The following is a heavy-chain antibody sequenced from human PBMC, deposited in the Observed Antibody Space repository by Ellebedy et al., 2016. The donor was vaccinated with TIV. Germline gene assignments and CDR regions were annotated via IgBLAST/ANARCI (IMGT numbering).Heavy chain of an antibody. CDR1: GGSIISDDYY. D-gene: IGHD3-10*01. J-gene: IGHJ6*02. V-gene: IGHV4-30-4*01. Sequence: SETLSLXXTVSGGSIISDDYYWTWIRQPPGKGLELIGYINHSGSTYYNSSLKSRLIISVDTSKNHFSLQLSSVTASDTPVYYCGQFGPRANYAMDVWGQGTTVTVSS. CDR2: INHSGST. CDR3: GQFGPRANYAMDV.